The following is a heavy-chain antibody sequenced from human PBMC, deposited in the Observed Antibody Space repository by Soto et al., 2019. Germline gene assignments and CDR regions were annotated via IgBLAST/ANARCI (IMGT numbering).Heavy chain of an antibody. CDR2: ISYDGSNK. Sequence: GGSLRLSCAASGFTFSSYAMHWVRQAPGKGLEWVAVISYDGSNKYYADSVKGRFTISRDNSKNTLYLQMNSLRVDDAAVYYCAKDQGAAVAGSYGMDVWGQGTTVTVSS. V-gene: IGHV3-30-3*01. D-gene: IGHD6-19*01. J-gene: IGHJ6*02. CDR3: AKDQGAAVAGSYGMDV. CDR1: GFTFSSYA.